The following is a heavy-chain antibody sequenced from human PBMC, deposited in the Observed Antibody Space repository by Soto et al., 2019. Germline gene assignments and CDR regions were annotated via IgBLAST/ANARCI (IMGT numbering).Heavy chain of an antibody. CDR1: GFTFTSSA. V-gene: IGHV1-58*01. CDR2: IAVGSGYT. D-gene: IGHD2-8*01. CDR3: AADATAWQQMVPSDY. J-gene: IGHJ4*02. Sequence: AVKVSCKASGFTFTSSAFQWVRQARGQRLEWIGWIAVGSGYTNYAQRFQDRVTLTRDMSTATTYMELSRLTSEDTAIYYCAADATAWQQMVPSDYWGQGTLVTVSS.